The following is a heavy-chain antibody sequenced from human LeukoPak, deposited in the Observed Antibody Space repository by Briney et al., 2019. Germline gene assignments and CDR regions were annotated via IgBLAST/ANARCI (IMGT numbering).Heavy chain of an antibody. J-gene: IGHJ4*02. CDR1: GGSISSGSYY. D-gene: IGHD6-19*01. Sequence: SSQTLSLTCTVSGGSISSGSYYWSWIRQPAWKGLEWIGRIYTSGSTNYNPSLKSRVTISVDTSKNQFSLKLSSVTAADTAVYYCARGIAVAGTWSDYWGQGTLVTVSS. CDR3: ARGIAVAGTWSDY. CDR2: IYTSGST. V-gene: IGHV4-61*02.